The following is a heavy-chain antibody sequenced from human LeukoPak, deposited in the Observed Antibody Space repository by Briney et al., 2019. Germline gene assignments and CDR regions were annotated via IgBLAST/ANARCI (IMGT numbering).Heavy chain of an antibody. V-gene: IGHV4-34*01. CDR2: INHSGST. CDR3: ARGSLYSNTNPT. J-gene: IGHJ4*02. Sequence: PSETLSLTCAVYGGSFSGYYWSWIRQPPGKGLEWIGEINHSGSTNYNPSLKSRVTISVDTSKNQFSLKLSSVTAADTAVYYCARGSLYSNTNPTWGQGTLVTVSS. CDR1: GGSFSGYY. D-gene: IGHD4-11*01.